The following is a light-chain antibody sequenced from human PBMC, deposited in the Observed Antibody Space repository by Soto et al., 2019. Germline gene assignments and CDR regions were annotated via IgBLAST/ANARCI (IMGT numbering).Light chain of an antibody. J-gene: IGLJ6*01. CDR1: SSDVGGYNY. CDR3: SSYTITATL. Sequence: QSALTQPASVSGSPGQSITISCTGTSSDVGGYNYVSWYQQHPGKAPKLMIYEVSNRPSGVSNRFSGSKSGNTASLTISGLQAEDEADYYCSSYTITATLFGRGTKVTVL. V-gene: IGLV2-14*01. CDR2: EVS.